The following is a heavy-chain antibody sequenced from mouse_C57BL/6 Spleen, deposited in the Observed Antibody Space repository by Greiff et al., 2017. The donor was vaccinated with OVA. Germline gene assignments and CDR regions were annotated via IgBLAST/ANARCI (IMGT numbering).Heavy chain of an antibody. Sequence: EVQLQQSGGDLVKPGGSLKLSCAASGFTFSSYGMSWVRQTPDKRLEWVATISSGGSYTYYPDSVKGRFTISRDNAKNTLYLQMSSLKSEDTAMDYCAPDYDEGTWFADWGQGTLVTVSA. CDR2: ISSGGSYT. J-gene: IGHJ3*01. CDR3: APDYDEGTWFAD. D-gene: IGHD2-4*01. V-gene: IGHV5-6*01. CDR1: GFTFSSYG.